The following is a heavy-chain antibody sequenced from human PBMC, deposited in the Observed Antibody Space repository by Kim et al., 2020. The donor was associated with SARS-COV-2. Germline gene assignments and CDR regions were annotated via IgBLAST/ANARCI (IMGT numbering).Heavy chain of an antibody. CDR1: GFTFSSYS. J-gene: IGHJ6*02. V-gene: IGHV3-21*01. Sequence: GGSLRLSCAASGFTFSSYSMNWVRQAPGKGLEWVSSISSSSSYIYYADSVKGRFTISRDNAKNSLYLQMNSLRAEDTAVYYCARELITIFGSLTYYYYGMDVWGQGTTVTVSS. CDR3: ARELITIFGSLTYYYYGMDV. D-gene: IGHD3-3*01. CDR2: ISSSSSYI.